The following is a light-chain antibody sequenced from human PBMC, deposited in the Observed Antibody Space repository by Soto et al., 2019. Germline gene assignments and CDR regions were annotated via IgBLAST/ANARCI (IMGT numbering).Light chain of an antibody. CDR2: KAS. CDR3: QQYNTYPLT. Sequence: DIQMTQSPSTLSASVGDRVTTTCRASQSISTGLAWYQQKPGKAPKLLIYKASSLEGGVPSRFSGSGSGTEFNITISSLQPDDFATYYCQQYNTYPLTFGGGTTVDIK. CDR1: QSISTG. J-gene: IGKJ4*01. V-gene: IGKV1-5*03.